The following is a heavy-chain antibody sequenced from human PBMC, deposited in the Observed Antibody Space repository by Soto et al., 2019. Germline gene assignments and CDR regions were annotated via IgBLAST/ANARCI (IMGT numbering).Heavy chain of an antibody. V-gene: IGHV3-30-3*01. CDR2: ISYDGSNK. J-gene: IGHJ4*02. CDR1: GFTFSSYA. CDR3: ARDSIAVAAYPKY. Sequence: ESGGGVVQPGRSLRLSCAASGFTFSSYAMHWVRQAPGKGLEWVAVISYDGSNKYYADSVKGRFTISRDNSKNTLYLQMNSLRAEDTAVYYCARDSIAVAAYPKYWGQGTLVTVSS. D-gene: IGHD6-19*01.